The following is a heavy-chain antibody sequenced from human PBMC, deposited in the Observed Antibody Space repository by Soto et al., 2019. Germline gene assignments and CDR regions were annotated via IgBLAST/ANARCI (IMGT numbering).Heavy chain of an antibody. V-gene: IGHV1-18*01. CDR2: ISVYNGNT. J-gene: IGHJ4*02. Sequence: QVHLLQSGAEVKKPGASVKVSCKASGYNFNKFGITWVRQAPGQGLEWMGWISVYNGNTIYIEKLRGRVTMTTESSTSTAYMELRSLQSDDTAVYDCARGNVLLWVGELLDWGQGTLVTVSS. D-gene: IGHD3-10*01. CDR3: ARGNVLLWVGELLD. CDR1: GYNFNKFG.